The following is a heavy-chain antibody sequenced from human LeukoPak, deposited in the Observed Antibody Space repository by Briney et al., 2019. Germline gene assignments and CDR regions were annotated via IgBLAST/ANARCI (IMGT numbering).Heavy chain of an antibody. CDR3: AKEGHCSSTSCYAYYYYGMDV. CDR2: ISGSGGST. Sequence: PGGSLRLSCAASGFTFSSYGMHWVRQAPGKGLEWVSAISGSGGSTYYADSVKGRFTISRDNSKNTLYLQMNSLRAEDTAVYYCAKEGHCSSTSCYAYYYYGMDVWGQGTTVTVSS. D-gene: IGHD2-2*01. V-gene: IGHV3-23*01. CDR1: GFTFSSYG. J-gene: IGHJ6*02.